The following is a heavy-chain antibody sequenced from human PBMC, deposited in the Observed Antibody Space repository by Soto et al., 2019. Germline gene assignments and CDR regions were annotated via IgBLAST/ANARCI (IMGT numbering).Heavy chain of an antibody. CDR3: ARLYYYDRSGYYYFDY. CDR2: IDPSDSYT. CDR1: GYSFTSYW. Sequence: GESLKISCKGSGYSFTSYWISWVRQMPGKGLEWMGRIDPSDSYTNYSPSFQGHVTISADKSISTAYLQWSSLKASDTAMYYCARLYYYDRSGYYYFDYRGQGPLGTVSS. D-gene: IGHD3-22*01. V-gene: IGHV5-10-1*01. J-gene: IGHJ4*02.